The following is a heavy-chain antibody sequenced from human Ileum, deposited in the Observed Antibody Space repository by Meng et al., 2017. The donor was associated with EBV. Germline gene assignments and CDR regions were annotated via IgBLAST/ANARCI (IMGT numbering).Heavy chain of an antibody. V-gene: IGHV1-3*01. J-gene: IGHJ4*02. CDR3: VRGPPVGVPGPGDY. CDR2: INVGVGYT. CDR1: GYAFTSYI. Sequence: QGQLVESGAEVKNPGASVKVSCKASGYAFTSYILHWGRQAPGQRLEWMGWINVGVGYTKYSQKFQGRVTISSDTSATTGYMELSSLRSEDTAVYYCVRGPPVGVPGPGDYWGQGTLVTVSS. D-gene: IGHD2-21*01.